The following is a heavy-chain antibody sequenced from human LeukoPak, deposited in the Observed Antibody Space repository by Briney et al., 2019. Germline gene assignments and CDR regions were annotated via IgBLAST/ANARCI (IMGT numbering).Heavy chain of an antibody. J-gene: IGHJ4*02. D-gene: IGHD2-21*02. CDR2: IYYSGSS. CDR1: GGSISSHY. V-gene: IGHV4-59*08. Sequence: SETLSLTCTVSGGSISSHYWSWIRQPPGKGLEWIGYIYYSGSSNYNPSLKSRVIISVDTSKNHFSLNLSSVTAADTAVYYCARFRMGGVVVTATPHPSRDGYNPGYWGQGTLVTVSS. CDR3: ARFRMGGVVVTATPHPSRDGYNPGY.